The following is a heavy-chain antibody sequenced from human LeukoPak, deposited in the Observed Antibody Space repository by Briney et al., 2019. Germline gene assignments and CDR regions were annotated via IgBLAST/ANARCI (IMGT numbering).Heavy chain of an antibody. J-gene: IGHJ6*03. CDR1: GGSISSYY. V-gene: IGHV4-59*12. Sequence: SETLSLTCTVSGGSISSYYWSWIRQPPGKGLEWIGYIYYSGSTNYNPSLKSRVTISVDTSKNQFSLKLSSVTAADTAVYYCARESPGHYYYYYYMDVWGKGTTVTVSS. CDR3: ARESPGHYYYYYYMDV. CDR2: IYYSGST. D-gene: IGHD7-27*01.